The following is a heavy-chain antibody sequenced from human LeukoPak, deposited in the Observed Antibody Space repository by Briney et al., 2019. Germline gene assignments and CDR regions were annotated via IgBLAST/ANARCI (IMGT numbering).Heavy chain of an antibody. V-gene: IGHV3-11*01. CDR1: GFTFSDYY. Sequence: GGSLRLSCAASGFTFSDYYMSWIRQAPGKGLEWVSYISSSGSTIYYADSVKGRFTISRDSSKNTLFLQMNRLRPADAAVYYCAKAPVTTCRGAFCYPFDYWGLGTLVTVSS. CDR2: ISSSGSTI. D-gene: IGHD2-15*01. J-gene: IGHJ4*02. CDR3: AKAPVTTCRGAFCYPFDY.